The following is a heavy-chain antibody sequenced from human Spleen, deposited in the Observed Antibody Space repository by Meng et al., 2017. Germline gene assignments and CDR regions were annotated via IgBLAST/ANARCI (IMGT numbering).Heavy chain of an antibody. CDR1: GYTFTSYG. CDR3: ARDDISVPGNRFDP. D-gene: IGHD6-19*01. J-gene: IGHJ5*02. V-gene: IGHV1-18*01. CDR2: MSAYKGNT. Sequence: ASVKVSCKTSGYTFTSYGISWVRQAPGQGLEWMGWMSAYKGNTKYAQNFQGRVTVTTDTSTSTAYMELRSLRSDDTADYFCARDDISVPGNRFDPWGQGTLVTVSS.